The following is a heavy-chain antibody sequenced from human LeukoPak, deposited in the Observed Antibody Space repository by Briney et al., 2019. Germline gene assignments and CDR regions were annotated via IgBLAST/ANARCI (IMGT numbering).Heavy chain of an antibody. CDR3: ARGTYYYDSSGYYYYTYFDY. V-gene: IGHV4-59*08. CDR1: GGSISSYY. J-gene: IGHJ4*02. Sequence: SETLSLTCTVSGGSISSYYWSWIRQPPGKGLEWIGYISYSGNTNYNPSLKSRVTISVDTSKNQFSLKLSSVTAADTAVYYCARGTYYYDSSGYYYYTYFDYWGQGTLVTVSS. D-gene: IGHD3-22*01. CDR2: ISYSGNT.